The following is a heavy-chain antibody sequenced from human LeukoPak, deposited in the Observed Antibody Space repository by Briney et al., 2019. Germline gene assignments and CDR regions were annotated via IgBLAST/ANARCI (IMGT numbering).Heavy chain of an antibody. CDR3: AKDQGRGGFGLDC. CDR2: IGGSGGGT. J-gene: IGHJ4*02. D-gene: IGHD3-16*01. Sequence: GGSLRLSCAVSGITLSNYGMSWVRRAPGKGLEWVAGIGGSGGGTNYADSVKGRFIISRDNAKNTLYLQMSSLRADDTAVYYCAKDQGRGGFGLDCWGQGTLVTVSS. V-gene: IGHV3-23*01. CDR1: GITLSNYG.